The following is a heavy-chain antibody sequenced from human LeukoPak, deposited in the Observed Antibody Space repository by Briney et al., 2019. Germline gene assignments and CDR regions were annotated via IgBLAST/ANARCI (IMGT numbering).Heavy chain of an antibody. Sequence: GRSLRLSCTASGFTFGDYAMSWFRQAPGKGLEWVGFIRSKAYGGTTEYAASVKGRFTTSRDDSKSIAYLQMNSLKTEDTAVYYCTRDLPYKCSSTSCPPRWFDPWGQGTLVTVSS. V-gene: IGHV3-49*03. D-gene: IGHD2-2*01. CDR2: IRSKAYGGTT. CDR3: TRDLPYKCSSTSCPPRWFDP. CDR1: GFTFGDYA. J-gene: IGHJ5*02.